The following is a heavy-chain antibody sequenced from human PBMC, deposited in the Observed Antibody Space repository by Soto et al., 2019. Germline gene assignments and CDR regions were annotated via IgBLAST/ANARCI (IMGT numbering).Heavy chain of an antibody. CDR1: CGSISSSSYY. CDR3: ARSAYSNPYY. J-gene: IGHJ4*02. CDR2: IYYSGST. Sequence: PSETLSLTCTVSCGSISSSSYYWGWIRQPPGKGLEWIGSIYYSGSTYYNPSLKSRVTISVDTSKNQFSLKLSSVTAADTAVYYCARSAYSNPYYWGQGTLVTVSS. V-gene: IGHV4-39*01. D-gene: IGHD4-4*01.